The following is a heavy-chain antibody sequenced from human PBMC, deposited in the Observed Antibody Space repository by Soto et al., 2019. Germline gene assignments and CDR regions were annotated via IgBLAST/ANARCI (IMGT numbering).Heavy chain of an antibody. V-gene: IGHV3-64D*06. CDR3: ARVPDTAMVPNSYYFDY. CDR2: ISSNGGST. J-gene: IGHJ4*02. CDR1: GFTFSSYA. Sequence: GGSLRLSCSASGFTFSSYAMHWVRQAPGKGLEYVSAISSNGGSTYYADSVKGRFTISRDNSKNTLYLQMSSLRAEDTAVYYCARVPDTAMVPNSYYFDYWGQGTLVTVSS. D-gene: IGHD5-18*01.